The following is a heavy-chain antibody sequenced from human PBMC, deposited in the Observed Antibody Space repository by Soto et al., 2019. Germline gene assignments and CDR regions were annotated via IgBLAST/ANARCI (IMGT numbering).Heavy chain of an antibody. Sequence: QVQLVESGGGVVQPGGSLRLSCAASRFTFSTYGIYWVRQAPGKGLEWVAVIWHDGSYKYYADSVKGRFAISRDNSKNTLYLQMNSLTAGDTAVYYCARAVGPFDYWGQGTLVTVSS. J-gene: IGHJ4*02. CDR2: IWHDGSYK. CDR3: ARAVGPFDY. V-gene: IGHV3-33*01. D-gene: IGHD1-26*01. CDR1: RFTFSTYG.